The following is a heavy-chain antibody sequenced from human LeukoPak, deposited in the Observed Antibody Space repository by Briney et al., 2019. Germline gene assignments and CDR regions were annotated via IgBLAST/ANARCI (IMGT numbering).Heavy chain of an antibody. V-gene: IGHV1-2*02. J-gene: IGHJ5*02. D-gene: IGHD2-2*01. CDR3: ARGSRGYRSSTSCYNWFDP. CDR1: GYTFTGYY. CDR2: INPNSGGT. Sequence: ASVKVSCKASGYTFTGYYMHWVRQAPGQGLEWMGWINPNSGGTNYAQKFQGRVTMTRDTSISTAYMELSRLRSDDTAVYYCARGSRGYRSSTSCYNWFDPWGQGTLVTVSS.